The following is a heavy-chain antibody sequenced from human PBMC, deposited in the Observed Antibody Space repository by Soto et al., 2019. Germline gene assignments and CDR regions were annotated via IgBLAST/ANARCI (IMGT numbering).Heavy chain of an antibody. D-gene: IGHD3-9*01. Sequence: GGSLRLSCAASGFTFSSYSMNWVRQAPGKGLEWVSSISSSSSYIYYADSVKGRFTISRDNAKNSLYLQMNSLRAEDTAVYYCARERTYYDILTLGAFDIWGQGTMVTVSS. CDR1: GFTFSSYS. CDR2: ISSSSSYI. V-gene: IGHV3-21*01. J-gene: IGHJ3*02. CDR3: ARERTYYDILTLGAFDI.